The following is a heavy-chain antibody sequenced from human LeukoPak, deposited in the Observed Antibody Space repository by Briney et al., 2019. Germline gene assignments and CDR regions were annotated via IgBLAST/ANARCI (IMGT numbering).Heavy chain of an antibody. CDR2: MNPNSGNT. Sequence: ASVKVSCKASGYTFTSHDINWVRQATGQGLEWMGWMNPNSGNTGYAQKFQGRVTMTRNTSISTAYMELSSLRSEDTAVYYCARGQLPNDYGDYWGQGTLVTVSS. CDR3: ARGQLPNDYGDY. J-gene: IGHJ4*02. D-gene: IGHD1-7*01. CDR1: GYTFTSHD. V-gene: IGHV1-8*01.